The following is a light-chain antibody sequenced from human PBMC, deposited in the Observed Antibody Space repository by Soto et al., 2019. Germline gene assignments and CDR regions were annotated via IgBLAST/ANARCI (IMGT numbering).Light chain of an antibody. CDR1: QSFRGL. V-gene: IGKV3-11*01. CDR3: QQYGDPPYT. J-gene: IGKJ2*01. Sequence: EVVFTQSPVTLSLSPGERATLSCRASQSFRGLLAWYQQKPGQAPRLLIYDAYNRATGIPPRFSGSGSGTDFALTISRLEPEDFAVYYCQQYGDPPYTFGHGTKVDIK. CDR2: DAY.